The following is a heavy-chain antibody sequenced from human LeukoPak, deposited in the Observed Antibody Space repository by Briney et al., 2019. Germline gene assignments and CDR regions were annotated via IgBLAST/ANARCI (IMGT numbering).Heavy chain of an antibody. CDR3: ARDSYGYGGAFDY. CDR2: VNHSGST. V-gene: IGHV4-34*01. CDR1: GGSFSGYY. Sequence: SETLSLTCAVYGGSFSGYYWSWIRQPPRKGQEWMGEVNHSGSTNYNPSLKSRVTISVDTSKNQFSLKLSSVTAADTAVYYCARDSYGYGGAFDYWGQGTLVTVSS. J-gene: IGHJ4*02. D-gene: IGHD5-18*01.